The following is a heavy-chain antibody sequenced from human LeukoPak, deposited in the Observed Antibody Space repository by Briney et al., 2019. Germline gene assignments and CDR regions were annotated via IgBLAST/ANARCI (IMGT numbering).Heavy chain of an antibody. D-gene: IGHD2-21*02. CDR3: ARAVPSYCGGDCYPTDY. CDR1: GFTFSSYA. J-gene: IGHJ4*02. V-gene: IGHV3-30-3*01. Sequence: PGGSLRLSCAASGFTFSSYAMHWVRQAPGKGLEWVAVISYDGSNKYYADSVKGRFTISRDNSKNTLYLQMNSLRAEDTAVYYCARAVPSYCGGDCYPTDYWGQGTLVTVSS. CDR2: ISYDGSNK.